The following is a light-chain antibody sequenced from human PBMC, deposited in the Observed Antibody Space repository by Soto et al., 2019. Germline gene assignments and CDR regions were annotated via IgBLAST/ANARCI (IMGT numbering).Light chain of an antibody. Sequence: EVVLMKSESTRSFWGGERATLAVRSSQRVSSSYLAWYQQKPGHAPRLLIYGASSRATCIPDRFSRSGSGTDFTLTIIRLAPEDFAVYYCQEFVRPLFGGGTMVDI. V-gene: IGKV3-20*01. CDR1: QRVSSSY. CDR2: GAS. J-gene: IGKJ4*01. CDR3: QEFVRPL.